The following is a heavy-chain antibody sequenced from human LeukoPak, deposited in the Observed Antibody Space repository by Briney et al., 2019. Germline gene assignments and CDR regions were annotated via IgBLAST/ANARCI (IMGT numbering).Heavy chain of an antibody. J-gene: IGHJ6*03. V-gene: IGHV3-66*02. D-gene: IGHD3-3*01. Sequence: QPGGSLRLXCAASGFSVSSNYMNWVRQAPGKGLEWVSVIYSGGNTYYADSVKGRFTISRDNSENTLYLQMNSLRAEDTAIYYCVRDLRGRAFHMDVWGKGTTVTVSS. CDR1: GFSVSSNY. CDR2: IYSGGNT. CDR3: VRDLRGRAFHMDV.